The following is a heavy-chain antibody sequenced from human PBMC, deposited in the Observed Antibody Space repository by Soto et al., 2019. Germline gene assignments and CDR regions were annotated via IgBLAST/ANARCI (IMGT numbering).Heavy chain of an antibody. D-gene: IGHD1-1*01. CDR2: IIPILGIA. CDR1: GGTFSSYT. CDR3: ARANWNEHDAFDI. J-gene: IGHJ3*02. Sequence: RASVKVSCKASGGTFSSYTISWVRQAPGQGLEWMGRIIPILGIANYAQKFQGRVTITADKSTSTAYMELSSLRSEDTAVYYCARANWNEHDAFDIWGQGTMVTVSS. V-gene: IGHV1-69*02.